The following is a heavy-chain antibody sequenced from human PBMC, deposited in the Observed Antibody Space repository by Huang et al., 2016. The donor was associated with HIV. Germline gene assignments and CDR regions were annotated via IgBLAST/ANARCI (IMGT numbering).Heavy chain of an antibody. J-gene: IGHJ1*01. D-gene: IGHD6-19*01. CDR1: GFTFSSYG. CDR2: IWYDGSNK. CDR3: ALKGDSTGWEYFRH. Sequence: QVQLVESGGGVVQPGRSLRISCAAYGFTFSSYGMHWVRQAPVKGREWVVVIWYDGSNKYYADSVKGRFTITRDNSKNTLYLQMNSLKTEDTAVYYCALKGDSTGWEYFRHWGQGTLVTVSS. V-gene: IGHV3-33*08.